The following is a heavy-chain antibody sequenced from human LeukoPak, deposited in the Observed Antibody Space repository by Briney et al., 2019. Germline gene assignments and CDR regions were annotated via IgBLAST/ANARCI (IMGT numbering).Heavy chain of an antibody. D-gene: IGHD3-22*01. V-gene: IGHV1-3*01. CDR1: GYTFTSXA. J-gene: IGHJ4*02. Sequence: ASVKVSCKASGYTFTSXAMHWVRQAPGQRXEXXXXXXXXNGNTXYSQXXXXXXXITXXTSASTAYMXLSSLRSEDTAVYYCARSSYXYDSSGYYASFGYWGQGTLVTVSS. CDR3: ARSSYXYDSSGYYASFGY. CDR2: XXXXNGNT.